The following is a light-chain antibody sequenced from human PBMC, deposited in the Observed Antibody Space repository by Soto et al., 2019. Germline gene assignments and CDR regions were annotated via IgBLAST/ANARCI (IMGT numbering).Light chain of an antibody. CDR3: SSYTTSNTLLYV. Sequence: QSALTQPASVSGSPGHSITIYCTGTSSDVGGYNSVSWYQQRPGKAPKLMIYEVSNRPSGVSNRFSGSKSGNTASLTISGLQAEDEADYYCSSYTTSNTLLYVFGTGTKLTVL. CDR2: EVS. J-gene: IGLJ1*01. CDR1: SSDVGGYNS. V-gene: IGLV2-14*01.